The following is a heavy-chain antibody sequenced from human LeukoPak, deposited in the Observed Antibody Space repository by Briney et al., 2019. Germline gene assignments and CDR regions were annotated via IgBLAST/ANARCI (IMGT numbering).Heavy chain of an antibody. CDR3: ARDQGEIVPAAMPH. D-gene: IGHD2-2*01. V-gene: IGHV3-21*01. CDR2: ISSSSSYI. Sequence: GGSLRLSCAASGFTFSSYSMNWVRQAPGKGLEWVSSISSSSSYIYYADSVKGRFTVSRDNAKNSLYLQMDSLRAEDTAVYYCARDQGEIVPAAMPHWGQGTLVTFSS. J-gene: IGHJ4*02. CDR1: GFTFSSYS.